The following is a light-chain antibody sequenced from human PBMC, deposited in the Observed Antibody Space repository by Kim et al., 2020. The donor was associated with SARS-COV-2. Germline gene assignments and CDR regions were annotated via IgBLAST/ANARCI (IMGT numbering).Light chain of an antibody. CDR1: SSDVGGYNY. V-gene: IGLV2-14*01. Sequence: QSVLTQSASVSGSPGQSITISCTGTSSDVGGYNYVSWYQQHPGKAPKLMIYDVSKRPSGVSNRFSGSKSGNTASLTISGLQAEDEADYYCSSYTSSSTPVVFGGGTQLTVL. CDR3: SSYTSSSTPVV. CDR2: DVS. J-gene: IGLJ2*01.